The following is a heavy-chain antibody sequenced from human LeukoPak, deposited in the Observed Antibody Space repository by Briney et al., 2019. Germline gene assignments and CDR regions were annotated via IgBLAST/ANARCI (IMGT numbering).Heavy chain of an antibody. CDR2: LSYDGSSK. V-gene: IGHV3-30*01. Sequence: GGSLRLSCAASGFTFSNYAIPWVRQAPGKGLEWVADLSYDGSSKYFADSVKGRFTISRDTSKNTVYLQMNSLRPEDTAVYYCARSRASTRNYFDYWGQGTLVTVSS. CDR3: ARSRASTRNYFDY. CDR1: GFTFSNYA. J-gene: IGHJ4*02. D-gene: IGHD1-26*01.